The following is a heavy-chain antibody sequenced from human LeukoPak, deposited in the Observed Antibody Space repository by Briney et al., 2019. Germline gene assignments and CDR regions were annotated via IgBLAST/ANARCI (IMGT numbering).Heavy chain of an antibody. CDR1: GYAFSDHG. V-gene: IGHV1-18*04. D-gene: IGHD5-18*01. CDR2: ISGYNGHT. Sequence: GASGKVSCTASGYAFSDHGVNWVRQAPGQGLEWMGWISGYNGHTSYAQKFQGRVMVTTDRSTNTAYLELRSLRSDDTAVYYCARVPNPRNTYGYNDKWGQGTLVTVSS. CDR3: ARVPNPRNTYGYNDK. J-gene: IGHJ4*02.